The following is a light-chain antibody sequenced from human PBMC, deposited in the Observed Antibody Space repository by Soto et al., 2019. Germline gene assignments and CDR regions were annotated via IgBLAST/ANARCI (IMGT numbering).Light chain of an antibody. CDR3: QQYDNLFT. Sequence: DIQMTQSPPSLSASVGDRVTITCQASQDISTYLNWYQQIPGKAPKLLISDASKLETGVPSRFSGSGSWTDFILTISSLQPEDIATYYCQQYDNLFTFGPGTKVNIK. CDR1: QDISTY. J-gene: IGKJ3*01. CDR2: DAS. V-gene: IGKV1-33*01.